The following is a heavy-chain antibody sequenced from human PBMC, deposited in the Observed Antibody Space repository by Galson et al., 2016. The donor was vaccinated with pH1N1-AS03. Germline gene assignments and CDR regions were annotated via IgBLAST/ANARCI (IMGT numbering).Heavy chain of an antibody. Sequence: SLRLSCAASGFTFSDYYMSWIRQAPGKGLEWISCITSSGGSGPTIYYADSVKGRFTIPRDNAKNSPYLQMNSLRADDTAVYYCARGWYDIWTGYLVDPFDYWGQGALVTVSS. V-gene: IGHV3-11*01. CDR2: ITSSGGSGPTI. CDR3: ARGWYDIWTGYLVDPFDY. D-gene: IGHD3-9*01. CDR1: GFTFSDYY. J-gene: IGHJ4*02.